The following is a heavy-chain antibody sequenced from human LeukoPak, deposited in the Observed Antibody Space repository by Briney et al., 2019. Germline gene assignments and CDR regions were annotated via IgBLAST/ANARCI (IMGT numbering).Heavy chain of an antibody. V-gene: IGHV3-49*04. D-gene: IGHD3-9*01. CDR2: IRSKAYGATT. Sequence: PGRSLRLSCTGSGFTFGDHAMGWVPQAPGKGLEWVGFIRSKAYGATTEYAASVKGRFTISRDDSKSIAYLQMNSLMTEDTAVYYCARGPIWLYSGMDVWGQGTTVTVSS. CDR3: ARGPIWLYSGMDV. CDR1: GFTFGDHA. J-gene: IGHJ6*02.